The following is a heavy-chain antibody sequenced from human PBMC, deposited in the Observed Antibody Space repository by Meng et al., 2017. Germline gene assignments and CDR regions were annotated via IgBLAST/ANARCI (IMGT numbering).Heavy chain of an antibody. D-gene: IGHD5-24*01. V-gene: IGHV4-61*02. CDR3: AGARLEMATITPYYFDY. J-gene: IGHJ4*02. CDR2: IYTSGST. Sequence: LRLSCTVSGGSISSGSYYWSWTRQPAGKGLEWIGRIYTSGSTNYNLSLKSRVTISVDTSKNQFSLKLSSVTAADTAVYYCAGARLEMATITPYYFDYWGQGTLVTVSS. CDR1: GGSISSGSYY.